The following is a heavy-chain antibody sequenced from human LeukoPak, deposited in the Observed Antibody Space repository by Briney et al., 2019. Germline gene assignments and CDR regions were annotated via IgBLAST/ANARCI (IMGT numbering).Heavy chain of an antibody. J-gene: IGHJ4*02. V-gene: IGHV6-1*01. Sequence: SQTPSLTCAISGDSVSSNSAAWNWIRQSPSRGLEWLGRTYYRSKWYNDYAVSVKSRITIDPDTSKNQFSLQLNSVTPEDTAVYYCARAPRGYYYDSSGYYYFDYWGQGTLVTVSS. CDR2: TYYRSKWYN. CDR3: ARAPRGYYYDSSGYYYFDY. D-gene: IGHD3-22*01. CDR1: GDSVSSNSAA.